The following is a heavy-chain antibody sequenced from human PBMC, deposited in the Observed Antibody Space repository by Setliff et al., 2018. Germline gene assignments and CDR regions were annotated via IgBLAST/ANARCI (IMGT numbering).Heavy chain of an antibody. V-gene: IGHV1-2*04. J-gene: IGHJ2*01. CDR3: ARDYYYYDSSGYYYANWYFDL. D-gene: IGHD3-22*01. Sequence: GASVKVSCKASGYTFTGYYMHWVRQAPGQGLEWMGWINPNSGGTNYAQKFQGWVTMTRDTSISTAYMGLSRLRSDDTAVYYCARDYYYYDSSGYYYANWYFDLWGRGTLVTVSS. CDR2: INPNSGGT. CDR1: GYTFTGYY.